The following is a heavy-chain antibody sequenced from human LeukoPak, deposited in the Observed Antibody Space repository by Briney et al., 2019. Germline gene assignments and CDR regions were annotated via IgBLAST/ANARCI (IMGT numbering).Heavy chain of an antibody. Sequence: GGSLRLSCAASGFTFSSYWMSWVRQAPGKGLEWGANIKQDGSEKYYVDSVKGRFTISRDNAKNSLYLQMNSLRAEDTAVYYCARSGGNPAAYFDCWGQGTLVTVSS. CDR3: ARSGGNPAAYFDC. J-gene: IGHJ4*02. V-gene: IGHV3-7*01. CDR1: GFTFSSYW. D-gene: IGHD2-15*01. CDR2: IKQDGSEK.